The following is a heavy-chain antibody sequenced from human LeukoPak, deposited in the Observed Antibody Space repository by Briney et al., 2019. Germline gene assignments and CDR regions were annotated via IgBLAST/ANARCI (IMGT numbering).Heavy chain of an antibody. J-gene: IGHJ4*02. V-gene: IGHV1-18*01. CDR1: GYSFSSYG. D-gene: IGHD1-7*01. Sequence: GASVTVSCKASGYSFSSYGITWVRQAPGQGLEWLGWISASNGNTNYAQKLQGRVTMTSDTSASTAYMDLRSLTPDDTAFYYCARYPLSYTGNWHYFFDYWGQGTLLTVSS. CDR2: ISASNGNT. CDR3: ARYPLSYTGNWHYFFDY.